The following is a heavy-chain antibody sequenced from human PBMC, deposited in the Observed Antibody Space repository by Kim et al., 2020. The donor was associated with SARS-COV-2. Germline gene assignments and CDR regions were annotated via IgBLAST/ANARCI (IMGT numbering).Heavy chain of an antibody. CDR2: TYYSGST. CDR1: GGSISSGDYY. CDR3: ARDVNDSTAYYSDC. V-gene: IGHV4-31*03. Sequence: SETLSLTCTVSGGSISSGDYYWSWIRQHPGKGLEWIGYTYYSGSTHYNPSLKSRVTISVDTSKNQFSLKLTSVTAADTAVYYCARDVNDSTAYYSDCWGQGILVTVSS. D-gene: IGHD3-22*01. J-gene: IGHJ4*02.